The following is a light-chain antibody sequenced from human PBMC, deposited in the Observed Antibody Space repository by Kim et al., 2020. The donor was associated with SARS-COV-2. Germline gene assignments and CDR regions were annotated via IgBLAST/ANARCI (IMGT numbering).Light chain of an antibody. V-gene: IGKV1-39*01. J-gene: IGKJ1*01. CDR2: AAS. Sequence: DIQMTQSPSSLSASVGDRVTITCRTSQRISSSLNWYQQKPGTAPKLLIYAASGLQSGVPSRFSGSGSGTDFTLTINGLQPEDFATYFCQQSDTFPRTFGQGTKVDIK. CDR1: QRISSS. CDR3: QQSDTFPRT.